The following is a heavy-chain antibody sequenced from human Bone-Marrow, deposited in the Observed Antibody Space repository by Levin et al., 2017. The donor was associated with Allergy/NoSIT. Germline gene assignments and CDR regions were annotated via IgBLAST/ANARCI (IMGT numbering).Heavy chain of an antibody. CDR1: GFTFSNYS. D-gene: IGHD3-3*01. CDR3: ARVGYRKGYYDYYGMDV. V-gene: IGHV3-48*01. CDR2: ISSSSDSI. Sequence: PGGSLRLSCAASGFTFSNYSMNWVRQAPGKGLEWISYISSSSDSIYDADSVKGRFTISRDNARNSLYLQMNSLRVEDTAVYYCARVGYRKGYYDYYGMDVWGLGTTVTVAS. J-gene: IGHJ6*02.